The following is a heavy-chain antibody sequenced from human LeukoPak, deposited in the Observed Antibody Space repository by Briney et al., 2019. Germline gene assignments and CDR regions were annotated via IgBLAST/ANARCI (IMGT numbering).Heavy chain of an antibody. Sequence: GGSLSLSCAASGFTFSSYAMSWVRQAPGKGLEWVSAISGSGGSTYYADSVKGRFTISRDNSKNTLYLQMNSLRAEDTAVYYCAKDRLTPYDYVWGSYRRGFGYWGQGTLVTVSS. CDR3: AKDRLTPYDYVWGSYRRGFGY. CDR1: GFTFSSYA. J-gene: IGHJ4*02. V-gene: IGHV3-23*01. CDR2: ISGSGGST. D-gene: IGHD3-16*02.